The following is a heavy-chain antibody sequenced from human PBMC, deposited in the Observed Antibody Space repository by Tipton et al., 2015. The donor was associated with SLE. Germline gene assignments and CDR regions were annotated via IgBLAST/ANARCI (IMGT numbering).Heavy chain of an antibody. J-gene: IGHJ4*02. V-gene: IGHV4-34*01. D-gene: IGHD3-10*01. CDR2: INHSGST. CDR1: GGSISSYY. Sequence: TLSLTCTVSGGSISSYYWSWIRQPPGKGLEWIGEINHSGSTNYNPSLKSRVTISVDTSKNQFSLKLSSVTAADTAVYYCARSSNLYGSGAGDYWGQGTLVTVSS. CDR3: ARSSNLYGSGAGDY.